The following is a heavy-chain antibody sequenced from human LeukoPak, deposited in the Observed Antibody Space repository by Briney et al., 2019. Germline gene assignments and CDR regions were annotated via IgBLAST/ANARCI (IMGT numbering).Heavy chain of an antibody. CDR2: IIPIFGTA. Sequence: ASVKVSCKASGGTFSSYAISWVRQAPGQGLEWMGGIIPIFGTANYAQKFQGRVTITADESTSTAYMELSSLRSEDTAVYYCARVRRGELPPGPGTFDYWGQGTLVTVSS. J-gene: IGHJ4*02. D-gene: IGHD1-26*01. CDR1: GGTFSSYA. V-gene: IGHV1-69*13. CDR3: ARVRRGELPPGPGTFDY.